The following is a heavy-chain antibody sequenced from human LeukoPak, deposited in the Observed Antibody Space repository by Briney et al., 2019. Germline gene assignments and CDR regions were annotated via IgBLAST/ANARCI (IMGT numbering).Heavy chain of an antibody. V-gene: IGHV3-7*01. D-gene: IGHD3-3*01. Sequence: GGSLRLSCAASGLTFSSYWMSWVRQAPGKGLEWVANIKQDGSEKYYVDSVKGRFTISRDNAKNSLYLQMNSLRAEDTAVYYCARRDGYDRTGYYWGQGTLVTVSS. J-gene: IGHJ4*02. CDR1: GLTFSSYW. CDR2: IKQDGSEK. CDR3: ARRDGYDRTGYY.